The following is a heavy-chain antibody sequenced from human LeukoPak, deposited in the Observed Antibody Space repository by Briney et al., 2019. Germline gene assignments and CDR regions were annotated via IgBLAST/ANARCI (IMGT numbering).Heavy chain of an antibody. CDR2: INHSGST. D-gene: IGHD6-19*01. J-gene: IGHJ3*02. Sequence: SETLSLTCAVYGGSFSGYYWSWIRQPPGKGLEWIGEINHSGSTNYNPSLKSRVTISVDTSKNQFSLKLSSVTAADTAVYYCARSRNIYSSGWYNAFDIWGQGTMVTVSS. CDR3: ARSRNIYSSGWYNAFDI. V-gene: IGHV4-34*01. CDR1: GGSFSGYY.